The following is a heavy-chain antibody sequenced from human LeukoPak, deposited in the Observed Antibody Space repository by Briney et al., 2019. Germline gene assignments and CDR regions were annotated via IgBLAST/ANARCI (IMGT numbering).Heavy chain of an antibody. CDR1: GFTFSSYA. D-gene: IGHD3-22*01. J-gene: IGHJ1*01. V-gene: IGHV3-23*01. CDR3: AKDNYYDSSGYYGEYFQH. CDR2: ISGSGGST. Sequence: GGSLRLSCAASGFTFSSYAMSWVRQAPGKGLEWVSGISGSGGSTYYADSAKGRFTISRDNSKNTLSLQMSSLRAEDTAVYYCAKDNYYDSSGYYGEYFQHWGQGTLVTVSS.